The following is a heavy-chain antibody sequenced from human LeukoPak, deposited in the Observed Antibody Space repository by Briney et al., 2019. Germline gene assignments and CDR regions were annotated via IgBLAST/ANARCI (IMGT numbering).Heavy chain of an antibody. Sequence: ASVKVSCKASGYTFTGYYMHWVRQAPGQGLEWMGWINPNSGGTNYAQKFQGRVTMTRDTSISTAYMELSSLRSEDTAVYYCARALRVGAIFDYWGQGTLVTVSS. D-gene: IGHD1-26*01. CDR2: INPNSGGT. CDR1: GYTFTGYY. CDR3: ARALRVGAIFDY. J-gene: IGHJ4*02. V-gene: IGHV1-2*02.